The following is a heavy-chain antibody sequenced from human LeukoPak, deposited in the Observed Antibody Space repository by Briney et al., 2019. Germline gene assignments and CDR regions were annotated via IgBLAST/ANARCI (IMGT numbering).Heavy chain of an antibody. CDR3: AKDREYSGSYRPGPTRYYYGMDV. CDR2: ISGTGGNT. D-gene: IGHD1-26*01. CDR1: GFTFSSYA. V-gene: IGHV3-23*01. Sequence: GGSLRPSCAASGFTFSSYAMSWVRQAPGKGLEWVSGISGTGGNTYYTDSVKGRFTISRDNSKNTLYLQMNSLRAEDTAVFYCAKDREYSGSYRPGPTRYYYGMDVWGQGTTVTVS. J-gene: IGHJ6*02.